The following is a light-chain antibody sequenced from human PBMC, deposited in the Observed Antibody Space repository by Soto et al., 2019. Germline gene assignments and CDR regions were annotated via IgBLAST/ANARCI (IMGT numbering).Light chain of an antibody. J-gene: IGKJ1*01. V-gene: IGKV1-33*01. Sequence: DIQMTQSPSSQSASVGDRVTITCQASQDISNYLNWYQQKPGKAPKLLIYDASNLETGVPSRFSGSGSGTDFTLTIGSLQHEDIPTYYCQQYDNLPLTFGQGTKVDIK. CDR3: QQYDNLPLT. CDR2: DAS. CDR1: QDISNY.